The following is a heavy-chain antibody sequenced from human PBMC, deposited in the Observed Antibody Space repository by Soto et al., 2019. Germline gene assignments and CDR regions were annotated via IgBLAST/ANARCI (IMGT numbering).Heavy chain of an antibody. CDR2: IYHSGST. D-gene: IGHD2-21*01. CDR3: ASRLDAYCGGDCLDWYFDL. V-gene: IGHV4-4*02. Sequence: QVQLQESGPGLVKPSGTLSLTCAVSSGSISSSNWWSWVRQPPGKGLEWIGEIYHSGSTNYNPSLKSRVTISVDKSKNQFSLKLSSVTAADTAVYYCASRLDAYCGGDCLDWYFDLWGRGTLVTVSS. CDR1: SGSISSSNW. J-gene: IGHJ2*01.